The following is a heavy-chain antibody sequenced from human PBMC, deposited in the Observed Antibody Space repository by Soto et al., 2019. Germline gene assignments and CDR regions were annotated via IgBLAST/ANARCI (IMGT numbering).Heavy chain of an antibody. V-gene: IGHV1-46*01. CDR3: VRYDYGRGNYFDYGMDV. D-gene: IGHD3-16*01. Sequence: ASVKVSCKASGYTFTSYYMHWVRQAPGQGLEWMGIINPSGGSTSYAQKFQGRVTMTRDTSTSTVYMELSSLRSEDTAVYYCVRYDYGRGNYFDYGMDVWGKGTTVTVSS. CDR1: GYTFTSYY. CDR2: INPSGGST. J-gene: IGHJ6*04.